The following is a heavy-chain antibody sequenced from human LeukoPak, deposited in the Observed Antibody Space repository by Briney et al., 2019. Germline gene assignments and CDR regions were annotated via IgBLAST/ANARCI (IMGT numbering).Heavy chain of an antibody. V-gene: IGHV3-7*01. CDR1: GFTFSNYW. CDR2: IKEDGSEK. J-gene: IGHJ4*02. D-gene: IGHD5-24*01. Sequence: PGGSLRLSCAAFGFTFSNYWMSWVRQAPGKGLEWVANIKEDGSEKYYVDSVKGRFTISRDNAKNSLSLQMNSLRAEDTAVYYCARDRGWLTFDYWGQGTLVTVSA. CDR3: ARDRGWLTFDY.